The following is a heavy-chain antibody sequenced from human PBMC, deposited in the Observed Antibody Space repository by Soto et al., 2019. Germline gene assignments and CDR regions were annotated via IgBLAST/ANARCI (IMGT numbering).Heavy chain of an antibody. CDR3: AREALVWQGHDY. J-gene: IGHJ4*02. CDR1: GGSISSYY. Sequence: SETLSLTCTVSGGSISSYYWSWIRQPPGKGLEWIGYIYYSGSTNYNPSLKSRVTISVDTSKNQFSLKLSSVTAADTAVYYCAREALVWQGHDYWGQGTLVTVSS. CDR2: IYYSGST. V-gene: IGHV4-59*01.